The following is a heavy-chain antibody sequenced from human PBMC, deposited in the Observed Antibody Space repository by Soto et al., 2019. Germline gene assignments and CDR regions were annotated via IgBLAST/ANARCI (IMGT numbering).Heavy chain of an antibody. J-gene: IGHJ4*02. V-gene: IGHV4-39*01. CDR1: GDSITASYSN. CDR3: AKLVRDDVRRSDLDH. CDR2: FYYSGTT. D-gene: IGHD3-10*02. Sequence: SETLSLTCTVSGDSITASYSNWAWIRQPPGKGLEWIGTFYYSGTTSQNPPLRSRITTSGDTSRNQFSLNLGSVTAADSGVYYCAKLVRDDVRRSDLDHWGQGTLVTVSS.